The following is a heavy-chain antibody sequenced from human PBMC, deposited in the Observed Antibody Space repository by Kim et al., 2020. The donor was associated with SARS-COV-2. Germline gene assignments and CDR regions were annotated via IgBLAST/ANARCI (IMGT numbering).Heavy chain of an antibody. CDR1: GFTFGDYA. D-gene: IGHD6-13*01. CDR3: TRGGTSSWFSVSFDY. CDR2: IRSKAYGGTT. J-gene: IGHJ4*02. Sequence: GGSLRLSCTASGFTFGDYAMSWVRQAPGKGLEWVGFIRSKAYGGTTVYAASVKGRFTISRDDSKSIAYLQMNSLKTEDTAVYYCTRGGTSSWFSVSFDYWGQGTLVTVSS. V-gene: IGHV3-49*04.